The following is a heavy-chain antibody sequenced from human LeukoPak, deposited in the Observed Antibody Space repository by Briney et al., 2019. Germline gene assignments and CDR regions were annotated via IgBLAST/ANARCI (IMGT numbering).Heavy chain of an antibody. V-gene: IGHV3-23*01. D-gene: IGHD2-2*01. CDR3: AKDQVTDLYCSSTSCSGSFDY. CDR1: GFTFSSHG. J-gene: IGHJ4*02. CDR2: ISGSGGST. Sequence: GGSLRLSCGASGFTFSSHGMNWVRQAPGKGLEWVSAISGSGGSTYYADSVKDRFTISRDNSKNTLYLQMNSLRAEDTAVYYCAKDQVTDLYCSSTSCSGSFDYWGQGTLVTVSS.